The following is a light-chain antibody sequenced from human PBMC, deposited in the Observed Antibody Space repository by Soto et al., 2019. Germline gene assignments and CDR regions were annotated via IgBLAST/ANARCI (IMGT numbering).Light chain of an antibody. CDR3: QQYNNWPSWT. Sequence: EIVMTQSPATLSVSPGERATLSCRASQSVSSNLAWYQQKPGQAPRLLIYGASTMATGIPARCSGSGSGTEVTLPIISLQSEDFAVDYCQQYNNWPSWTFGQGTKVEIK. CDR1: QSVSSN. V-gene: IGKV3-15*01. J-gene: IGKJ1*01. CDR2: GAS.